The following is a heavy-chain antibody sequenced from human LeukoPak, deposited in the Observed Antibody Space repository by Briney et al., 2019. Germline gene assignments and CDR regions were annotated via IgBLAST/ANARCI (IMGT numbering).Heavy chain of an antibody. Sequence: SETLSLTCTVSGGSIRSSSYYWGWIRQPPGKGLEWIGFIYYSGNTYFYPPLKSRVTISVDTSKNQFSLRSSSVTAADTAVYYCARHAPIKTTVTTSHAFDIWGQGTMVTVSS. D-gene: IGHD4-17*01. CDR3: ARHAPIKTTVTTSHAFDI. V-gene: IGHV4-39*01. J-gene: IGHJ3*02. CDR1: GGSIRSSSYY. CDR2: IYYSGNT.